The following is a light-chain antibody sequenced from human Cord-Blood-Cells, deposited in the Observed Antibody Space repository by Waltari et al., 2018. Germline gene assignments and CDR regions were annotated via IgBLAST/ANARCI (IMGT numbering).Light chain of an antibody. CDR3: NSRDSSGNHVV. J-gene: IGLJ2*01. Sequence: SSELTQDPAVSVALGQTVRITCQGDSVTRYYASWYQQKPGQAPVLVIYGKNNRPSGIPDRFSGSSSGNTASLTITGAQAEDEADYYCNSRDSSGNHVVFGGGTKLTVL. V-gene: IGLV3-19*01. CDR2: GKN. CDR1: SVTRYY.